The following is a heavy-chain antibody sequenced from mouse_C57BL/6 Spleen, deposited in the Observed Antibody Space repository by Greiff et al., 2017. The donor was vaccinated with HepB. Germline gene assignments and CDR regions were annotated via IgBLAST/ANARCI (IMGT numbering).Heavy chain of an antibody. CDR2: IHPNSGST. D-gene: IGHD2-4*01. Sequence: QVQLQQPGAELVKPGASVKLSCKASGYTFTSYWMHWVKQRPGQGLEWIGMIHPNSGSTNYNEKFKSKATLTVDKSSSTAYMQLSSLTSEDSAVYYCARNQRIYYDYDWYFDVWGTGTTVTVSS. J-gene: IGHJ1*03. CDR1: GYTFTSYW. V-gene: IGHV1-64*01. CDR3: ARNQRIYYDYDWYFDV.